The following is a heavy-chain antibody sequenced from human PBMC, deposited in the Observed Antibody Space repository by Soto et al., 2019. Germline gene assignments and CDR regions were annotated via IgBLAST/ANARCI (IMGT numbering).Heavy chain of an antibody. CDR3: ARDSSGRSGYYYYYGMDV. CDR2: IYYSGST. CDR1: GVSISGYN. V-gene: IGHV4-59*01. J-gene: IGHJ6*02. Sequence: AETLSLTCTDSGVSISGYNWSWIRQPPGKGLEWIGYIYYSGSTNYNPSLKSRVTISVDTSKNQFSLKLSSVTAADTAVYYCARDSSGRSGYYYYYGMDVWGQGTTVT. D-gene: IGHD3-10*01.